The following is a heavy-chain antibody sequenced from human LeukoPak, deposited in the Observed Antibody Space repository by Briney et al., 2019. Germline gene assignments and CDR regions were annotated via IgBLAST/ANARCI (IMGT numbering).Heavy chain of an antibody. CDR2: IKSKSDGGTP. CDR1: GFTFSNAW. V-gene: IGHV3-15*01. D-gene: IGHD6-13*01. Sequence: AGSLRLSCAASGFTFSNAWMSWVRQAPGKGLEWVGRIKSKSDGGTPEYAAPVKGRFTISRDDSKNTLYLQMNSLKTEDTAVYYRTIDGVHSSSWYNFDYWGQGTLVTVSS. J-gene: IGHJ4*02. CDR3: TIDGVHSSSWYNFDY.